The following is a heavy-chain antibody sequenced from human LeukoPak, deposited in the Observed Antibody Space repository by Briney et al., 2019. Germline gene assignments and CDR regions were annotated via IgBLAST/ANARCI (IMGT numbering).Heavy chain of an antibody. CDR1: GYTFTGYY. CDR3: ARDTGGSSGYYRPWYFDY. D-gene: IGHD3-22*01. CDR2: INPNSGGT. V-gene: IGHV1-2*02. J-gene: IGHJ4*02. Sequence: EASVKVSCKASGYTFTGYYMHWVRQARGQGLEWMGWINPNSGGTNYAQKFQGRVTMTRDTSISTAYMELSRLRSDDTAVYYCARDTGGSSGYYRPWYFDYWGQGTLVTVSS.